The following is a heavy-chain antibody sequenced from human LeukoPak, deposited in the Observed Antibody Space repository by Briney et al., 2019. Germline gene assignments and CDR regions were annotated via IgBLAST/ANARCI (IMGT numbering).Heavy chain of an antibody. V-gene: IGHV3-23*01. CDR3: ARDSSAGRVY. D-gene: IGHD6-13*01. CDR2: VTGNTATT. CDR1: GFTFSSFF. Sequence: GGSLRLSCAASGFTFSSFFMTWVRQAPGKGLEWVSGVTGNTATTSYADSVKGRFTISRDNSKNTLYLQMNSLRAEDTAVYYCARDSSAGRVYWGQGTLVTVSS. J-gene: IGHJ4*02.